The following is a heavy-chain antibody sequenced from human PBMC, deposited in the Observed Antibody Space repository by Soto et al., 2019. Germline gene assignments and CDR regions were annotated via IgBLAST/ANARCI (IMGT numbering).Heavy chain of an antibody. V-gene: IGHV5-51*01. J-gene: IGHJ6*03. CDR2: IYPGDSDT. CDR1: GYSFTSDW. CDR3: ARHPSNLRWPVYVYYMDV. Sequence: PGDSLKISCKGSGYSFTSDWIGWVLQIPGKGLEWMGIIYPGDSDTRYSPSFQGQVTISADKSISTAYLQWSSLKASDTAMYYCARHPSNLRWPVYVYYMDVWGKGTTVSVSS. D-gene: IGHD4-17*01.